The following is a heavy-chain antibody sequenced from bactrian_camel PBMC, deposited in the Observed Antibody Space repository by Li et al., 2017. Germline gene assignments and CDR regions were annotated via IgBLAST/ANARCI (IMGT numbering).Heavy chain of an antibody. CDR1: EFSKNTKC. Sequence: VQLVESGGGSAQAGGSLRLSCVVAEFSKNTKCMGWFRQAPGKDLKDREGVAAADLGGGRENYADSVKGRFAIFKDNAKNTLYLQMNSLKPEDTAMYYCAADGGSYSDYGCNFGYWGQGTQVTVS. J-gene: IGHJ6*01. CDR2: ADLGGGRE. V-gene: IGHV3S40*01. D-gene: IGHD4*01. CDR3: AADGGSYSDYGCNFGY.